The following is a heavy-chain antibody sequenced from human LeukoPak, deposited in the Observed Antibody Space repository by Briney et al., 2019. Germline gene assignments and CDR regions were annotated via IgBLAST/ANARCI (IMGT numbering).Heavy chain of an antibody. CDR1: GGTFSSYA. CDR2: IIPIFGTA. Sequence: ASVKVSCKASGGTFSSYAISWVRQAPGQGLEWMGGIIPIFGTANYAQKFQGRVTVTADESTSTAYMELSSLRSEDTAVYYCARGYYDSSGYFDYWGQGTLVTVSS. CDR3: ARGYYDSSGYFDY. D-gene: IGHD3-22*01. V-gene: IGHV1-69*01. J-gene: IGHJ4*02.